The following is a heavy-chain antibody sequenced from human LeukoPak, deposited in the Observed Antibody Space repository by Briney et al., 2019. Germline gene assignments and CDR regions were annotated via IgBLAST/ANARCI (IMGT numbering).Heavy chain of an antibody. CDR2: INPNSGGT. Sequence: ASVKVSCKASGYTFTGYYMHWVRQAPGQGLEWMGWINPNSGGTNYAQKFQGRVTMTRDTSISTAYMELSRLRSDDTAVYYCARDFRPPELATYYYDSSGYPWYFDYWGQGTLVTVSS. D-gene: IGHD3-22*01. CDR3: ARDFRPPELATYYYDSSGYPWYFDY. CDR1: GYTFTGYY. J-gene: IGHJ4*02. V-gene: IGHV1-2*02.